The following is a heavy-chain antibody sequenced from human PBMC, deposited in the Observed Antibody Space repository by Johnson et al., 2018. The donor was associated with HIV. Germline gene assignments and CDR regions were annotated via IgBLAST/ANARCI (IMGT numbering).Heavy chain of an antibody. D-gene: IGHD6-6*01. V-gene: IGHV3-7*01. CDR2: IKQDGSEK. CDR1: GFTFSSYW. J-gene: IGHJ3*02. CDR3: AREGMYSSYQGSFDI. Sequence: VLLVESGGGLVQPGGSLRLSCAASGFTFSSYWMSWVRQAPGKGLEWVANIKQDGSEKYYVDSVKGRFTISRDNAKNSLYLQMNSLRAGDTAVYYCAREGMYSSYQGSFDIWGQGTMVTVSS.